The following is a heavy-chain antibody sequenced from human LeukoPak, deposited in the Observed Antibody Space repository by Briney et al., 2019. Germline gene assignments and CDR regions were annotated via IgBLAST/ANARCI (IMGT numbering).Heavy chain of an antibody. V-gene: IGHV4-61*02. D-gene: IGHD3-3*01. CDR2: IYTRGST. CDR1: GGSISSGSYY. CDR3: ARLASGYFDY. Sequence: PSQTLSLTCTVYGGSISSGSYYCSWIRQPAGKGLDWIGRIYTRGSTNYNPSLKSRVTISVDTSKNQFSLKLSSVTAADTAVYYCARLASGYFDYWGQGTLVTVSS. J-gene: IGHJ4*02.